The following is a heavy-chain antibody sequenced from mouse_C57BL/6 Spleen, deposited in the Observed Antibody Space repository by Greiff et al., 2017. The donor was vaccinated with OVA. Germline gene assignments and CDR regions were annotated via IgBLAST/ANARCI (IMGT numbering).Heavy chain of an antibody. D-gene: IGHD1-1*01. CDR2: ISYSGST. CDR3: ARGGDYYGSSYDWYFDV. CDR1: GYSITSGYD. Sequence: EVKLQQSGPGMVKPSQSLSLTCTVTGYSITSGYDWHWIRHFPGNKLEWMGYISYSGSTNYNPSLKSRISITHDTSKNHFFLKLNSVTTEDTATYYCARGGDYYGSSYDWYFDVWGTGTTVTVSS. J-gene: IGHJ1*03. V-gene: IGHV3-1*01.